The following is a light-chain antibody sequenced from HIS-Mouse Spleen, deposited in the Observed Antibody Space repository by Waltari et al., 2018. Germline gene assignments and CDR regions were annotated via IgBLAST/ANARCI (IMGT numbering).Light chain of an antibody. V-gene: IGLV3-9*01. Sequence: SYELTQPLSVSVALGQPARITCGGNNLGTKKVHWYQQKPGPAPVLVIYRDSNRPSGIPERFSGSNSGNTATLTISRAQARDEADYYCQVWDSSTVVFGGGTKLTVL. J-gene: IGLJ2*01. CDR2: RDS. CDR1: NLGTKK. CDR3: QVWDSSTVV.